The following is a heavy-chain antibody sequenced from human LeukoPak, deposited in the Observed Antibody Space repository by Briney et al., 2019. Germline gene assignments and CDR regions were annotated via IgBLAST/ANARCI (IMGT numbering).Heavy chain of an antibody. V-gene: IGHV1-2*02. CDR1: GYTFIDYF. D-gene: IGHD1-14*01. CDR2: INPNSGVT. Sequence: ASVKVSCKASGYTFIDYFIHWMRQTPGQGLEWLGWINPNSGVTRYAQKFQGRVTLTRDTAAYMELSSLKYDDTAVYYCARAVSGTLGGAFDIWSQGTAVTVSS. J-gene: IGHJ3*02. CDR3: ARAVSGTLGGAFDI.